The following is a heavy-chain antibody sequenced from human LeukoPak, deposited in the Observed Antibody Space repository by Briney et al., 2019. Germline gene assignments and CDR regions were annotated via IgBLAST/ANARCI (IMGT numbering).Heavy chain of an antibody. D-gene: IGHD1-1*01. CDR3: VRSRTWTFDI. CDR2: IDYSGNF. J-gene: IGHJ3*02. CDR1: GGSISSGGYY. V-gene: IGHV4-31*03. Sequence: PSETLSLTCTVSGGSISSGGYYWSWIRQHPGKGLEWIGYIDYSGNFYYNPSLKSRLIISVDTSKNQFSLKLSSVTAADTAVYYCVRSRTWTFDIWGQGTMVTVSS.